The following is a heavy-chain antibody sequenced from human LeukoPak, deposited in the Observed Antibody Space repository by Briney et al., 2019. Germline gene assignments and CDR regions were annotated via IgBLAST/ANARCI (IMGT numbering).Heavy chain of an antibody. J-gene: IGHJ4*02. V-gene: IGHV5-51*01. CDR3: ARLGIVGSKSPSRFDY. CDR2: IYPGDSDT. D-gene: IGHD1-26*01. Sequence: PGESLKISCKGSGYSFTSYWIGWVRQMPGKGLEWMGIIYPGDSDTRYSPSFQGQVTISADKSISTAYLQWSSLKASDTAMYYCARLGIVGSKSPSRFDYWGQGTLVTVSS. CDR1: GYSFTSYW.